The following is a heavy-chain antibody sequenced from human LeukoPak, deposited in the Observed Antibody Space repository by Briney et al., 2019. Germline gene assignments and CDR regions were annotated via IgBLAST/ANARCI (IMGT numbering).Heavy chain of an antibody. D-gene: IGHD2-21*01. CDR1: GFTFSDWY. CDR3: ARPCGGDCSFLDT. CDR2: IGTSSTNT. J-gene: IGHJ3*02. Sequence: GGSLRLSCAASGFTFSDWYMNWVRQAPGKGLEWISCIGTSSTNTHYADSVKGRFTISRDNTKNSVHLQLKNVRAEDTAVYYCARPCGGDCSFLDTWGQGTMVTVSS. V-gene: IGHV3-11*01.